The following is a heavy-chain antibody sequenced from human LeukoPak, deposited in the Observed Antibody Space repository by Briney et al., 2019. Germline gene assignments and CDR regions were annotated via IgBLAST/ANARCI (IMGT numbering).Heavy chain of an antibody. V-gene: IGHV4-38-2*02. CDR1: GYSISSGYY. D-gene: IGHD3-22*01. CDR2: IYHSGST. Sequence: PSETLSLTCTVSGYSISSGYYWGWIRQPPGKGLEWIGSIYHSGSTYYNPSLKSRVTISVDTSKNQFSLKLSSVTAPDTAVYYXXXXXXXXXSSGYWTLEFDFDIWGQGTMVTVSS. J-gene: IGHJ3*02. CDR3: XXXXXXXXSSGYWTLEFDFDI.